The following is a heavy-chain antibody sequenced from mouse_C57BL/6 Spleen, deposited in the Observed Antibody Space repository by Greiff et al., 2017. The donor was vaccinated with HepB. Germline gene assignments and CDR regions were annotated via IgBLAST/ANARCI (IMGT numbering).Heavy chain of an antibody. D-gene: IGHD1-1*01. CDR1: GYTFTSYW. V-gene: IGHV1-55*01. CDR3: ARSSYCFDY. CDR2: IYPGSGST. J-gene: IGHJ2*01. Sequence: VQLQQSGAELVKPGASVKMSCKASGYTFTSYWITWVKQRPGQGLEWIGEIYPGSGSTNYNEKFKSKATLTVDTSSSTAYMQLSSLTSEDSAVYYCARSSYCFDYWGQGTTLTVSS.